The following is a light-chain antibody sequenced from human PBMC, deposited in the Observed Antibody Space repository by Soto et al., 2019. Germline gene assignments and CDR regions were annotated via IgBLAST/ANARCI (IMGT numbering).Light chain of an antibody. CDR1: SSDVGSYDL. Sequence: QSALTQPASVSGSPGQSITISCNGSSSDVGSYDLVSWYLQYPGKAPKVIIFEGTKRPSGVSDRFSGSKSGNTASLTISGLQTEDEADYYCCSYAGSRTYVFGPGTKVTVL. CDR3: CSYAGSRTYV. V-gene: IGLV2-23*01. J-gene: IGLJ1*01. CDR2: EGT.